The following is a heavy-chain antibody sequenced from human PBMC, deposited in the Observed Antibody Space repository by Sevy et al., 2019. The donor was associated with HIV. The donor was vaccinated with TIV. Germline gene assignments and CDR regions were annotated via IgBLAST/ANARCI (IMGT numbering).Heavy chain of an antibody. V-gene: IGHV3-21*01. CDR1: GFTFNTYT. CDR3: AREHSGGSYYFDN. CDR2: ITSSSGYI. J-gene: IGHJ5*02. Sequence: GGSLRLSCAASGFTFNTYTMNWVRQTPGKGLEWVSSITSSSGYIYYADSVKGRFAISRDNGENSLYLQMDSLRVEDTGLYYCAREHSGGSYYFDNWGQGAQVTVSS. D-gene: IGHD3-22*01.